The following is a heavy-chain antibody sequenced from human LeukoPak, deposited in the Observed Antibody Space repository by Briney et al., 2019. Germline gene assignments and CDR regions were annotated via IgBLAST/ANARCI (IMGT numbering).Heavy chain of an antibody. CDR3: ARGGLQRGGGDFDY. CDR1: GGSISRGSYY. Sequence: SETLSLTCTVSGGSISRGSYYWSWIRQPAGKGLEWIGRIYTSGSTNYNPSLKSRVTISVDTSKNQFSLKLSSVTAADTAVYYCARGGLQRGGGDFDYWGQGTLVTVSS. D-gene: IGHD3-16*01. CDR2: IYTSGST. J-gene: IGHJ4*02. V-gene: IGHV4-61*02.